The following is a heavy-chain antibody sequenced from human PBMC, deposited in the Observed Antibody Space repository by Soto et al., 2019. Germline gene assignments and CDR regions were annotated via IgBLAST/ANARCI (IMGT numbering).Heavy chain of an antibody. J-gene: IGHJ6*01. D-gene: IGHD2-2*01. CDR2: ITATGGST. Sequence: GAPVKVSCKASGYTCINYYMHWLRQAPGQGLEWMGIITATGGSTSYAEKFQGRVTMTTDTSTSTVYMELSSLKSDDTAVYYCARRGPDAYHYGMDVRGQGTTVTVSS. CDR3: ARRGPDAYHYGMDV. CDR1: GYTCINYY. V-gene: IGHV1-46*01.